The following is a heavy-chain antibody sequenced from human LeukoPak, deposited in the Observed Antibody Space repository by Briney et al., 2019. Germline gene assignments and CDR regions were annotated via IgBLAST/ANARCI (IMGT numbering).Heavy chain of an antibody. CDR1: GGSISSYY. V-gene: IGHV4-59*12. Sequence: PSETLSLTCTVSGGSISSYYWSWIRQPPGKGLEWIGYIYYSGSTNYNPSLKSRVTISVDTSKNQFSLKLSSVTAADTAVYYCARENYCDSSGYFDYWGQGTLVTVSS. J-gene: IGHJ4*02. CDR2: IYYSGST. CDR3: ARENYCDSSGYFDY. D-gene: IGHD3-22*01.